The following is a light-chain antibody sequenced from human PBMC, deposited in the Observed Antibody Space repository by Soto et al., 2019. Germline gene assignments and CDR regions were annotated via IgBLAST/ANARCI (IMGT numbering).Light chain of an antibody. CDR2: GAS. CDR1: DNINTF. V-gene: IGKV1-39*01. CDR3: QQNYSLPVT. J-gene: IGKJ5*01. Sequence: DIQMTQSPSSLSASIGDRVTITCRASDNINTFLNWYHQGPGKAPDLLIYGASSLKTGVPSRFSGSGSGTHFTLTIAGLQAADFATYYCQQNYSLPVTFGQGTRLEIK.